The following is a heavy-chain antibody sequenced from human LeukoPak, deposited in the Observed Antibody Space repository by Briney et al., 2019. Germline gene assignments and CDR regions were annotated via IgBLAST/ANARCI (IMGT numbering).Heavy chain of an antibody. CDR3: ARNRPELPSYDS. V-gene: IGHV3-23*01. Sequence: PGGSLRLSCAASGFTYGTYAMTWVRQAPGKRLEWVSAISASGGGTYYADSVKGRFTTSRDNSRSTLFLQMNSLRAGDTAIYYCARNRPELPSYDSWGQGTLVTVSS. J-gene: IGHJ4*02. D-gene: IGHD1-7*01. CDR1: GFTYGTYA. CDR2: ISASGGGT.